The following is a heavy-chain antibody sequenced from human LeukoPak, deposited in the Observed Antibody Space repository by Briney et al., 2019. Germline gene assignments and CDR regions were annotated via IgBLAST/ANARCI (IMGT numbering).Heavy chain of an antibody. CDR1: GFTFSSYW. J-gene: IGHJ4*02. V-gene: IGHV3-74*01. CDR2: INGDGSST. Sequence: GGSLRLSCAASGFTFSSYWMHWVRQAPGKGLVWVSRINGDGSSTSYADSVKGRFTISRDNAKNTLYLQVNSLRAEDTAVYYCARGISSGYYYSIGYWGQGTPVNVSS. D-gene: IGHD3-22*01. CDR3: ARGISSGYYYSIGY.